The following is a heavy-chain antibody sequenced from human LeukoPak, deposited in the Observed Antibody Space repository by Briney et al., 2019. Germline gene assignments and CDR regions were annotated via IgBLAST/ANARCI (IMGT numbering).Heavy chain of an antibody. J-gene: IGHJ5*02. Sequence: SETLSLTCTVSGYPINNAYYWVWIRQPPGRGLEWIGSLYHPDSTYYNPSLKSRVTLTADTSRNQFSLKLSFVTAADTAVYYCARHAVPVPASRFDPWGQGTLVTVSS. CDR3: ARHAVPVPASRFDP. V-gene: IGHV4-38-2*02. CDR2: LYHPDST. D-gene: IGHD2-2*01. CDR1: GYPINNAYY.